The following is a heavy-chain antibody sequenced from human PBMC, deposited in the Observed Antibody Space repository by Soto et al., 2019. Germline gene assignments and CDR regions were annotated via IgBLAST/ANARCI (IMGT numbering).Heavy chain of an antibody. CDR2: IYPDDSDT. CDR1: GFNFPTFW. J-gene: IGHJ3*02. D-gene: IGHD4-17*01. Sequence: PGESLKISCKHSGFNFPTFWIAWVRQMPGKGLEWMGTIYPDDSDTRYSPSFQGQVTISADKSIQTAYLQWGSLKASDSALYYCTRDLDYGGNSNSIDIWGQGTMVTVS. CDR3: TRDLDYGGNSNSIDI. V-gene: IGHV5-51*01.